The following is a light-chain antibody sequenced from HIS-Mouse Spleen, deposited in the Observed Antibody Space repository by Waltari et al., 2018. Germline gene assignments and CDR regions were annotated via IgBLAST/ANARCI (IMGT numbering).Light chain of an antibody. J-gene: IGLJ3*02. Sequence: QSVLTQPPPASGTPGRRVTISCSGSSPNIGSNYAYWYQQLPRTAPKLLIYRNNQRPSGVPDRFSGSKSGTSASLAISGLRSEDEADYYCAAWDDSLSGWVFGGGTKLTVL. CDR3: AAWDDSLSGWV. CDR1: SPNIGSNY. V-gene: IGLV1-47*01. CDR2: RNN.